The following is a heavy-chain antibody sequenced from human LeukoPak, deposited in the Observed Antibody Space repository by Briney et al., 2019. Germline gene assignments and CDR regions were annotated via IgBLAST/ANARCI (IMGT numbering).Heavy chain of an antibody. CDR2: ISAYNGNT. J-gene: IGHJ3*02. D-gene: IGHD3-22*01. V-gene: IGHV1-18*01. Sequence: ASVKVSCKASGYTFTSYGISWVRQAPGQGLEWMGWISAYNGNTNYAQKLQGRVTMTTDTSTSTAYMDLRSLRSDDTAVYYCSGHYYDTSGPSAFDIWGQGTMVTVSS. CDR3: SGHYYDTSGPSAFDI. CDR1: GYTFTSYG.